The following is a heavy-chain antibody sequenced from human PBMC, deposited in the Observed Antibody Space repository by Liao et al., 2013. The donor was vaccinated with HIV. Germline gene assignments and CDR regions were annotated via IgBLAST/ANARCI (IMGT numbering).Heavy chain of an antibody. CDR1: GGSISSSSYY. CDR3: ARFFRTVVVAATD. V-gene: IGHV4-39*07. D-gene: IGHD2-15*01. Sequence: QLQLQESGPGLVKPSETLSLTCTVSGGSISSSSYYWGWIRQPPGKGLEWIGSIYYSGSTYYNPSLKSRVTISVDTSKNQFSLKLSSVTAADTAVYYCARFFRTVVVAATDWGQGNPGHRLL. CDR2: IYYSGST. J-gene: IGHJ4*02.